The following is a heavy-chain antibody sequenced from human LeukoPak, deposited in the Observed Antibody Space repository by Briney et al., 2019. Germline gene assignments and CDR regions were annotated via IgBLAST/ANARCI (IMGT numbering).Heavy chain of an antibody. D-gene: IGHD3-10*01. CDR3: ARRYGGSWFDP. V-gene: IGHV5-51*01. Sequence: GESLKISCKGSGYSFTNHWIVWVRQMPGKGLEWMGIIYPGDSDTSYSPSFQGQVTISADKSISTAYLQWSSLKASDTAMYYCARRYGGSWFDPWGQGTLVTVSS. J-gene: IGHJ5*02. CDR1: GYSFTNHW. CDR2: IYPGDSDT.